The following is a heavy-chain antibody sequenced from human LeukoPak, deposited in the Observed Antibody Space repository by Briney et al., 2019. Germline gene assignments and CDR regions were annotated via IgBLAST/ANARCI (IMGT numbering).Heavy chain of an antibody. Sequence: PGGSLRLSCAASGFTFSKSWMGWVRQAPGKGLEWVGRIKSNTDGETTDYAAPVKGRFTISRDDSKNTLYIQMNSLKTEDTAVYYCTTNGGYEGVADYWGQGTLVTVSS. CDR1: GFTFSKSW. V-gene: IGHV3-15*01. J-gene: IGHJ4*02. D-gene: IGHD5-12*01. CDR2: IKSNTDGETT. CDR3: TTNGGYEGVADY.